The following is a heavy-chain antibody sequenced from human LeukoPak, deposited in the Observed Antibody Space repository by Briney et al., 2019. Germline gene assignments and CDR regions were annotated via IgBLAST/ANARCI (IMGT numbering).Heavy chain of an antibody. D-gene: IGHD3-22*01. J-gene: IGHJ4*02. CDR2: IKQDGSEK. CDR3: ASLGY. V-gene: IGHV3-7*01. Sequence: GGSLRLSCAGSGSTFSNFWMNWDRQAPGKGLEWVANIKQDGSEKYYVDSVKGRFTISRDNSKNSLFLQMNSLRAEDTAVYYCASLGYWGQGTLVTVSS. CDR1: GSTFSNFW.